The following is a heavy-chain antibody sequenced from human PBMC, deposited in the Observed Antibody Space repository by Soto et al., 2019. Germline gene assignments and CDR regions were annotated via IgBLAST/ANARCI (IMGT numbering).Heavy chain of an antibody. CDR3: ARGLRNYYDRSGLHY. Sequence: QPGGSLRLSCAASGFTFSNYEMNWVRQAPGKGLEWVSYISYSGSTIYYADSVKGRFTISRDNYKNSLYLQMNSLRAEDTAVYYCARGLRNYYDRSGLHYWGQGTLVTVSS. CDR2: ISYSGSTI. J-gene: IGHJ4*02. CDR1: GFTFSNYE. D-gene: IGHD3-22*01. V-gene: IGHV3-48*03.